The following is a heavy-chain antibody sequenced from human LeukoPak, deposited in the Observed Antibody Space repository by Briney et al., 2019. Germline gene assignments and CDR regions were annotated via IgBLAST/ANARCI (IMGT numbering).Heavy chain of an antibody. J-gene: IGHJ3*02. CDR3: ATGAPGGLVPAAPSFI. D-gene: IGHD2-2*01. V-gene: IGHV1-24*01. Sequence: ASVKVSCKVSGYTLTELSMHWVRQAPGKGLEWMGGFDPEDGETIYAQKFQGRVTMTEDTSTDTAYMELSGLRSEDTAVYYCATGAPGGLVPAAPSFIWGQGTMVTVSS. CDR1: GYTLTELS. CDR2: FDPEDGET.